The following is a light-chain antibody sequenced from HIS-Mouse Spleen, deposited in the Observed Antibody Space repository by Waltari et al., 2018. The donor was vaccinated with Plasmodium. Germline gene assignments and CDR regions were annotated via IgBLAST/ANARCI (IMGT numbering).Light chain of an antibody. J-gene: IGKJ2*01. CDR1: QSVSSSY. V-gene: IGKV3-20*01. CDR2: GAS. CDR3: QQYGSSPYT. Sequence: EIVLTQSPGTLSLSPGERATLSCRARQSVSSSYLAWYQQKHGQAPRHLIYGASSRATGIPDRFSGSGSGTDFTLTISRLEPEDFAVYYCQQYGSSPYTFGQGTKLEIK.